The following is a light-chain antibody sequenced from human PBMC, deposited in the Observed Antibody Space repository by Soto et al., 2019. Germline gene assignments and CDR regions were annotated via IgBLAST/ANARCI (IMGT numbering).Light chain of an antibody. Sequence: EIVLTQSPGTLSLSPGERVTLSSRSSQSVSSSYLAWYQQRPGQAPRLLIYGASSRATGIPDRFSGSGSGTDFTLTISSLQPEDFATYYCQQLNSYPQTFGQGTRLEI. CDR3: QQLNSYPQT. V-gene: IGKV3-20*01. CDR1: QSVSSSY. J-gene: IGKJ5*01. CDR2: GAS.